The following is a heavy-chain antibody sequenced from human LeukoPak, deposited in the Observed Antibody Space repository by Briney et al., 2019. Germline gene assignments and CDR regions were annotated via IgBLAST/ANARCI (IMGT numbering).Heavy chain of an antibody. Sequence: PSETLSLTCAVYGGSFSGYYWSWIRQPPGKGLEWIGEINHSGSTNYNPSLKSRVTISVDTSKNQFSLKLSSVTAADTAVYYCARGRRYCTIGVCYLYYFDYWGQGTLVTVSS. V-gene: IGHV4-34*01. CDR1: GGSFSGYY. J-gene: IGHJ4*02. CDR3: ARGRRYCTIGVCYLYYFDY. CDR2: INHSGST. D-gene: IGHD2-8*01.